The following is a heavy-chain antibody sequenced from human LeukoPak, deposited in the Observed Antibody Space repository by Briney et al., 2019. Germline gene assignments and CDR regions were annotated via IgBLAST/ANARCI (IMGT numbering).Heavy chain of an antibody. CDR2: IKQDGSEK. Sequence: PGGSLRLSCAASGFIFSSYWMSWVRQAPGKGLEWVANIKQDGSEKYYVDSVKGRFTISRDNAKNSLYLQMNSLRAEDTAVYYCAREGSSSPIYYYYYMDVWGKGTTVTVSS. J-gene: IGHJ6*03. CDR1: GFIFSSYW. CDR3: AREGSSSPIYYYYYMDV. V-gene: IGHV3-7*01. D-gene: IGHD6-6*01.